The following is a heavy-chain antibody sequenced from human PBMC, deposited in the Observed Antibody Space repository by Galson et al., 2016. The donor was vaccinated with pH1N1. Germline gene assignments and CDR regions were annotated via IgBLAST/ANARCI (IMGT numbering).Heavy chain of an antibody. CDR3: ARGPVYWYFDL. Sequence: PALVKPPQTLTLTCTFSGFSLSTSGVGVGWIRQPPGKALEWLALIYWDDDKRYSPSLKSRLTITKDTSKNQVVLTMTNMDPVDTATYYCARGPVYWYFDLWGRGTLVSVFS. J-gene: IGHJ2*01. V-gene: IGHV2-5*02. CDR2: IYWDDDK. CDR1: GFSLSTSGVG.